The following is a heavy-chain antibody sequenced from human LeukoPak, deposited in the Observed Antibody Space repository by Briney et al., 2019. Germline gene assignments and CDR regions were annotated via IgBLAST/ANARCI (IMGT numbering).Heavy chain of an antibody. CDR3: ARVPGDTAMATGY. Sequence: GGSLRLSCAASGFTFSSYSMNWVRQAPGKGLEWVSSISSSSNYIYYADSVKGRFTISRDNAKNSLYLQMNSLRAEDTAVYYCARVPGDTAMATGYWGQGTLVTVSS. D-gene: IGHD5-18*01. V-gene: IGHV3-21*01. CDR1: GFTFSSYS. J-gene: IGHJ4*02. CDR2: ISSSSNYI.